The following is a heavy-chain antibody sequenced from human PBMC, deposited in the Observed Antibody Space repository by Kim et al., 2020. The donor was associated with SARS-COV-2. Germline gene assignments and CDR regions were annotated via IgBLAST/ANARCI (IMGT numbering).Heavy chain of an antibody. Sequence: SETLSLTCTVSGGSISSYYWSWIRQPPGKGLEWIGYIYYSGSTNYNPSLKSRVTISVDTSKNQFSLKLSSVTAADTAVYYCARNYGPFDKWLVLWGQGTLGIVPS. D-gene: IGHD6-19*01. CDR1: GGSISSYY. CDR3: ARNYGPFDKWLVL. CDR2: IYYSGST. J-gene: IGHJ4*02. V-gene: IGHV4-59*01.